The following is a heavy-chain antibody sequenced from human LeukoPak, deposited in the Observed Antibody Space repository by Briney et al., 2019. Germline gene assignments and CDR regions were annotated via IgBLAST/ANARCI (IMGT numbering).Heavy chain of an antibody. D-gene: IGHD5-24*01. J-gene: IGHJ3*02. CDR1: DGSISSYY. CDR2: IYTSGST. Sequence: PSETLSLTCTVSDGSISSYYWSWIRQPAGKGLEWIGRIYTSGSTNYNPSLKSRVTMSVDTSKNQFSLKLSSVTAADTAVYYCARTGRWLQFALHAFDIWGQGTMVTVSS. V-gene: IGHV4-4*07. CDR3: ARTGRWLQFALHAFDI.